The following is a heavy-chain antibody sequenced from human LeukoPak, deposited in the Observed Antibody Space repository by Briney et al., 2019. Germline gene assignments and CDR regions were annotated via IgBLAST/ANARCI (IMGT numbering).Heavy chain of an antibody. CDR1: GYSISSGYY. CDR3: AREVVPAAPHNWFDP. Sequence: SETLSLTCTVSGYSISSGYYWGWIRQPPGKGLEWIGTIYHSGSTYYNPSLKSRVTISVDTSKNQFSLKLSSVTAADTAVYYCAREVVPAAPHNWFDPWGQGTLVTVSS. J-gene: IGHJ5*02. D-gene: IGHD2-2*01. V-gene: IGHV4-38-2*02. CDR2: IYHSGST.